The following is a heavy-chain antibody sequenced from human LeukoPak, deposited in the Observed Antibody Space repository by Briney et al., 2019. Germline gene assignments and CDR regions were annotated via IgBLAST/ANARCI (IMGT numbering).Heavy chain of an antibody. CDR2: ISAYNGNT. CDR3: ARGYSAYYYYYYMDV. CDR1: VYTFTSYG. V-gene: IGHV1-18*01. J-gene: IGHJ6*03. Sequence: ASVNVSYKACVYTFTSYGISWVRQAPGQGLEGMGWISAYNGNTNYAQTLQRRDNITTDTYTRTAYMKLRSLRSDDTAVYYCARGYSAYYYYYYMDVWGKGTTVT. D-gene: IGHD2-21*01.